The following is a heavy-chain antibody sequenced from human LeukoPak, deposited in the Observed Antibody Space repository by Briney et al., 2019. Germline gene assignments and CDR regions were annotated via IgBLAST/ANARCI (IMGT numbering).Heavy chain of an antibody. Sequence: GGSLRLSCAASGFTFSSYWMSWVRQAPGKGLEWVANIKQDGSEKYYVDSVKGRFTISRDNSKNTLYLQMNSLRAEDTAVYYCARGLLWSGYYNDRCYFDYWGQGTLVTVSS. CDR3: ARGLLWSGYYNDRCYFDY. J-gene: IGHJ4*02. D-gene: IGHD3-3*01. V-gene: IGHV3-7*01. CDR1: GFTFSSYW. CDR2: IKQDGSEK.